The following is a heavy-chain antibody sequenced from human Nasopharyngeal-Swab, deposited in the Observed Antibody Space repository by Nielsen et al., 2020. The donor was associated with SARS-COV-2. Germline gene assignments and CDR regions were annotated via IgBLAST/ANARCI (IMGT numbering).Heavy chain of an antibody. CDR3: ARGSGGNSFRWVLGKTPAYYFDY. CDR1: GFTFSSYW. CDR2: IKQDGSEK. D-gene: IGHD4-23*01. Sequence: GESLKISCAASGFTFSSYWMSWVRQAPGKGLEWVANIKQDGSEKYYVDSVKGRFTISRDNAKNSLYLQMNSLRAEDTAVYYCARGSGGNSFRWVLGKTPAYYFDYWGQGTLVTVSS. J-gene: IGHJ4*02. V-gene: IGHV3-7*01.